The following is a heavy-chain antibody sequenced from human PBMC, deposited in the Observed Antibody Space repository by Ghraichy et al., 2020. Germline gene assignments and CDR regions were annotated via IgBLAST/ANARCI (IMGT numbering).Heavy chain of an antibody. D-gene: IGHD3/OR15-3a*01. CDR2: INPNSGGT. Sequence: ASVKVSCKASGYTFTGYYMHWVRQAPGQGLEWMGWINPNSGGTNYAQKFQGRVTMTRDTSISTAYMELSRLRSDDTAVYYCASTSPEGLRLAVPPYYYYMDVWGKGTTVTVSS. V-gene: IGHV1-2*02. CDR3: ASTSPEGLRLAVPPYYYYMDV. CDR1: GYTFTGYY. J-gene: IGHJ6*03.